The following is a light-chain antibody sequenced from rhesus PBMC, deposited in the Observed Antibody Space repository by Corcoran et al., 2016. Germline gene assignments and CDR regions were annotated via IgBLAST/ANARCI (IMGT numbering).Light chain of an antibody. Sequence: DIQMTQSPSSLSASVGDTITITCRASQDISVWLAWYQRKPGKGPRLLIYKASSWESGVPSRFRGSGSGTVFTLTVTGLQSEDFSTYFCQQYTSRPLTFGGGTTVEIK. V-gene: IGKV1-22*01. CDR3: QQYTSRPLT. CDR1: QDISVW. J-gene: IGKJ4*01. CDR2: KAS.